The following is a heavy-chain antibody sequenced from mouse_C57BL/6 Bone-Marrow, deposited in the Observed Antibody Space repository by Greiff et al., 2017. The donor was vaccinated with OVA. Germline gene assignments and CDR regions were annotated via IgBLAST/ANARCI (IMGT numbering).Heavy chain of an antibody. J-gene: IGHJ3*01. CDR2: IDPSDSYT. D-gene: IGHD2-4*01. CDR3: AREHYDYDGRLFAY. CDR1: GYTFTSYW. Sequence: QVQLQQPGAELVKPGASVKLSCKASGYTFTSYWMQWVKQRPGQGLEWIGEIDPSDSYTNYNQKFKGKATLTVDTSSSTAYMQLSSLTSEDSAVYYCAREHYDYDGRLFAYWGQGTLVTVSA. V-gene: IGHV1-50*01.